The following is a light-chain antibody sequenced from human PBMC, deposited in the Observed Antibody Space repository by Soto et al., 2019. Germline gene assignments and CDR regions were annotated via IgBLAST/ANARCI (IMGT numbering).Light chain of an antibody. CDR3: AAWDDSLSGVE. Sequence: QSVLTQPPSASGTPGQRVTISCSGSTSNIGNNYAYWYQQLPGTAPKLLIYRNDQRPSGVPDRFSGSKSGTSASLVISGLRSEDEADYYCAAWDDSLSGVEFGGGPKLTVL. CDR2: RND. CDR1: TSNIGNNY. J-gene: IGLJ2*01. V-gene: IGLV1-47*01.